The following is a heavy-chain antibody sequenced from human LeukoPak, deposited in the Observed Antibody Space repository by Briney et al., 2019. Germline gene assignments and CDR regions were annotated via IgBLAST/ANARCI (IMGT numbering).Heavy chain of an antibody. CDR1: GYTFSNYD. V-gene: IGHV1-8*01. D-gene: IGHD1-26*01. J-gene: IGHJ5*02. CDR2: MNPNSGNT. Sequence: ASVKVSCKASGYTFSNYDINWVRQVTGQGLEWMGWMNPNSGNTDYAQKFQGRVTMTRNTSINTAYMDLSSLTPEDTAVYYCATGLYSRWFDPWGQGTLVTVTS. CDR3: ATGLYSRWFDP.